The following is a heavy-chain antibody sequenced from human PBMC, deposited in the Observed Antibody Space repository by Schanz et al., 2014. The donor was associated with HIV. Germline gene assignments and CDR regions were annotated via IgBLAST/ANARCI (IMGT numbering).Heavy chain of an antibody. CDR1: GYTFPTYG. J-gene: IGHJ5*02. V-gene: IGHV1-18*01. D-gene: IGHD3-9*01. CDR3: ARGQDWPGPQLDH. Sequence: QVQLVQSGAEVRKPGSSVKVSCNTSGYTFPTYGITWVRQAPGQGLDWMGWISPYNGDRKYDRKIQGRVTLTTDTSTNTAYMELRSLRSDDTAVYYCARGQDWPGPQLDHWGHGTLVIVSS. CDR2: ISPYNGDR.